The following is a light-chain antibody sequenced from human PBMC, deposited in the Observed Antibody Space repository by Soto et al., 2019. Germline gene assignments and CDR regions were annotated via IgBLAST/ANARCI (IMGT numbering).Light chain of an antibody. CDR3: MQGTHLLT. V-gene: IGKV2-30*01. CDR2: KVS. Sequence: DVVMTQSPLSLPVTLGQPASISCRSSQSLVYSDGNTYLNWFQQRPSQSPRRLIYKVSNRDSGVPDRFSGSGSGADFTLKISRVEAEDVGVYYGMQGTHLLTFGGGTKVQIK. CDR1: QSLVYSDGNTY. J-gene: IGKJ4*01.